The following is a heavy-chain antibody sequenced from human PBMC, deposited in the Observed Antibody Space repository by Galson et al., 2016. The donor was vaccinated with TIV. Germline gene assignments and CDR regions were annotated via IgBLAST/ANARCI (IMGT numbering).Heavy chain of an antibody. CDR1: GLSVNINY. CDR3: ARDRVVDGTYYYYYFGMDV. D-gene: IGHD2-15*01. J-gene: IGHJ6*02. V-gene: IGHV3-66*01. CDR2: ISDGGIT. Sequence: SLRLSCAASGLSVNINYMTWVRQAPGKGLEWVSLISDGGITFHADSVKGRFTISRDNSRNTLYLQMNSLRVEDTAVYYCARDRVVDGTYYYYYFGMDVWGQGTAVTVSS.